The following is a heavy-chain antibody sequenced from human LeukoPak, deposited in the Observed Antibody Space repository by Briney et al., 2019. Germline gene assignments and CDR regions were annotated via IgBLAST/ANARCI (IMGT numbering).Heavy chain of an antibody. CDR3: VKDRYSSGWYGWFDP. CDR2: ISWNSGSI. J-gene: IGHJ5*02. D-gene: IGHD6-19*01. CDR1: GFTFDDYA. Sequence: GGSLRLSCAASGFTFDDYAMHWVRQAPGKGLEWVSGISWNSGSIGYADSVKGRFTISRDNAKNSLYLQMNSLRAEDTALYYCVKDRYSSGWYGWFDPWGQGTLVTVSS. V-gene: IGHV3-9*01.